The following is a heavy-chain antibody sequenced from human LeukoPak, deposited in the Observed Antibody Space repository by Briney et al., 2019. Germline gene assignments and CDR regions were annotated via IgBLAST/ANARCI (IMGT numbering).Heavy chain of an antibody. D-gene: IGHD3-10*01. Sequence: SETLSLTCAVYGGSFSGYYWSWIRQPPGKGLEWIGEVNHSGSTNYNPSLKSRVTISVDTSKNQFSLKLSSVTAADTAVYYCARGYKGYYYGSGSKYINWFDPWGQGTLVTVSS. CDR1: GGSFSGYY. J-gene: IGHJ5*02. V-gene: IGHV4-34*01. CDR2: VNHSGST. CDR3: ARGYKGYYYGSGSKYINWFDP.